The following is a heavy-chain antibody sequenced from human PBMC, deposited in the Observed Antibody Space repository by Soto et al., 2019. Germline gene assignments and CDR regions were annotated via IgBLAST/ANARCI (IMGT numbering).Heavy chain of an antibody. CDR2: ISWNSGSI. Sequence: EVQLVESGGGLVQPGRSLRLSCAASGFTFDDYAMHWVRQAPGKGLEWVSGISWNSGSIGYADSVKGRFTISRDNAKNSLDLQMNSLRAEDTALYYCAKARGITFGGVIVIPYYFDYWGQGTLVTVSS. CDR1: GFTFDDYA. CDR3: AKARGITFGGVIVIPYYFDY. D-gene: IGHD3-16*02. J-gene: IGHJ4*02. V-gene: IGHV3-9*01.